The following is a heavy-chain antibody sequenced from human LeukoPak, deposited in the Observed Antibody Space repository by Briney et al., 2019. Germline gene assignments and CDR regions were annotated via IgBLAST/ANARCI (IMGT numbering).Heavy chain of an antibody. CDR2: INNDGSST. Sequence: PGGSLRLSCAASGFTFSNYWMHWVRQAPGKGLVWVSRINNDGSSTTYADSVKGRFTISRDNSKNTVYLQMNSLRAEDTAVYYCASYSSSSIAEYWGQGTLVTVSS. CDR1: GFTFSNYW. D-gene: IGHD6-6*01. CDR3: ASYSSSSIAEY. V-gene: IGHV3-74*01. J-gene: IGHJ4*02.